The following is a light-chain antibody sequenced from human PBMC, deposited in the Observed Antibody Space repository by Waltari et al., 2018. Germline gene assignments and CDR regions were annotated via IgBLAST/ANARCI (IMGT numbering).Light chain of an antibody. CDR3: MQATQVPPTWT. CDR2: KIS. J-gene: IGKJ1*01. V-gene: IGKV2-24*01. Sequence: DIVLTQTPLSSPVTLGQPASISCRSSQSIVHSDGNTYLSWLQQRPGQPPRLLIYKISNGFSGVPDGVSVRGAWRNFTLKMSRVEAEYVGVYYGMQATQVPPTWTFGQGINVESK. CDR1: QSIVHSDGNTY.